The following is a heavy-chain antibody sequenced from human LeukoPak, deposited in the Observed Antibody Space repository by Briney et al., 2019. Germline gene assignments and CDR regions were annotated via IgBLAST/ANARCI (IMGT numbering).Heavy chain of an antibody. D-gene: IGHD1-7*01. CDR1: GFTFKNYG. V-gene: IGHV3-33*01. CDR3: ARGSGTTDWYFDL. J-gene: IGHJ2*01. CDR2: IWYDGSNK. Sequence: GGSLILSCAASGFTFKNYGMDWVRQAPGKGLEWVAIIWYDGSNKYYADSVKGRFTISRDNSKNTLYLQMNSLRAEDTAVYYCARGSGTTDWYFDLWGRGTQVTVSS.